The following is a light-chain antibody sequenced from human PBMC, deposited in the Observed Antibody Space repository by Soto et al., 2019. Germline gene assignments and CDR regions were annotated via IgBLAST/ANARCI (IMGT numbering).Light chain of an antibody. Sequence: EIVLTHSPDSLSLSPGDRATRCCRASESVSNNYLAWYQQKPGQAPRLVIYGASSRATGIPDRFSGSGSGTDFTLTISRLEPEDFAVYYCQQYSKSPLTFGQGTKVDIK. J-gene: IGKJ1*01. CDR1: ESVSNNY. CDR2: GAS. V-gene: IGKV3-20*01. CDR3: QQYSKSPLT.